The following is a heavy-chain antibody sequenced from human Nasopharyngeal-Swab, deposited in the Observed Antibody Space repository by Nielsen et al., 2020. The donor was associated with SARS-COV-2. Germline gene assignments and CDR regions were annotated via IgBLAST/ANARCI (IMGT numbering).Heavy chain of an antibody. D-gene: IGHD1-1*01. Sequence: ASVKVSCKASGYTFTHYYMHWVRQAPGQGLEWMGIIDPSGGSTSYAQKFQGRVTMTRDTSTSTVYMEMSSLRSEDTAVYYCARDASSSTAGPTGYFYMDVWGKGTTVTVSS. CDR1: GYTFTHYY. CDR3: ARDASSSTAGPTGYFYMDV. V-gene: IGHV1-46*01. J-gene: IGHJ6*03. CDR2: IDPSGGST.